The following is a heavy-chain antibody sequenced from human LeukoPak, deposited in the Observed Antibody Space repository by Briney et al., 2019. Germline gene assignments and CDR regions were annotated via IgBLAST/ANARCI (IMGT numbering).Heavy chain of an antibody. Sequence: SETLSLTCTVSGGSLSSYYWSWIRQPPGKGLEWIGYIYYSGSTNYNPSLKSRVTISVDTSKNQFSLKLSSVTAADTAVYYCARGGIEWELRWFDPWGQGTLVTVSS. D-gene: IGHD1-26*01. CDR1: GGSLSSYY. CDR2: IYYSGST. V-gene: IGHV4-59*01. CDR3: ARGGIEWELRWFDP. J-gene: IGHJ5*02.